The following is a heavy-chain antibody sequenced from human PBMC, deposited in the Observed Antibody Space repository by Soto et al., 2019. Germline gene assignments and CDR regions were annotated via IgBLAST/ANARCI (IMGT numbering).Heavy chain of an antibody. J-gene: IGHJ4*02. Sequence: GGSLRLSCAASGFTFSSYAMSWVRQAPGKGLEWVSAISGSGGSTYYADSVKGRFTISRDNSKNTLYLQMNSLRAEDTAVYYCAKGRSNRPAYCGGDCYIDYWGQGTLVTVSS. CDR1: GFTFSSYA. V-gene: IGHV3-23*01. CDR2: ISGSGGST. CDR3: AKGRSNRPAYCGGDCYIDY. D-gene: IGHD2-21*02.